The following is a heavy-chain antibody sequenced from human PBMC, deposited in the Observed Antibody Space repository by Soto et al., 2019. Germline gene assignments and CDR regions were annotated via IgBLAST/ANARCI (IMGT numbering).Heavy chain of an antibody. CDR3: ARQFDYDTSGYYYAY. Sequence: SVKVSCKASGGTFSSYAISWVRQAPGQGLEWMGGIMPVFGRPNYAQKFQGRVTITADEYTRTAYMELSRLKSDDTAVYYCARQFDYDTSGYYYAYWGQGTQVTVSS. CDR1: GGTFSSYA. V-gene: IGHV1-69*13. J-gene: IGHJ4*02. CDR2: IMPVFGRP. D-gene: IGHD3-22*01.